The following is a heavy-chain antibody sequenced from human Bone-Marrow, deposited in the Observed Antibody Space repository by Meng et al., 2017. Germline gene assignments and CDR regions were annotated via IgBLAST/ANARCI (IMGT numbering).Heavy chain of an antibody. CDR3: ARGRASCSSGGCSLGWFDP. Sequence: GSGPGLVKPAPSLSLPCSVSGGSINSAGYYWSWIRQHPGKGLEWIGYIYYTENTYYNPSLKSPMTISLDKSKNQFSLKLNSVTVADTAVYYCARGRASCSSGGCSLGWFDPWGQGTLVTVSS. CDR2: IYYTENT. CDR1: GGSINSAGYY. D-gene: IGHD2-15*01. J-gene: IGHJ5*02. V-gene: IGHV4-31*01.